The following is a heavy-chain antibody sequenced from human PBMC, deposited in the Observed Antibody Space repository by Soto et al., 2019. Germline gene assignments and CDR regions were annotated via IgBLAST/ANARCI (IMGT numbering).Heavy chain of an antibody. CDR1: GYTFTHYY. J-gene: IGHJ4*02. D-gene: IGHD5-18*01. V-gene: IGHV1-46*01. CDR3: ATSVNSAMAFDY. CDR2: INPNGGIT. Sequence: QVKLMQSGAEVKKPGASVRVSCKASGYTFTHYYIHWVRQAPGQGLEWMGIINPNGGITTYAQKFRAVFTMTRDTSKSTVYLELSSLRSEDSAVYYCATSVNSAMAFDYWGQGTLVAVSS.